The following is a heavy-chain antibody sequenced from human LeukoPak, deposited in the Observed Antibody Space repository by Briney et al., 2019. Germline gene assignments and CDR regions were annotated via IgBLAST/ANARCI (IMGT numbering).Heavy chain of an antibody. V-gene: IGHV3-21*06. CDR2: ISRNSRYI. J-gene: IGHJ4*02. Sequence: GGSLRLSCAASGFTFSTYSMNWVRQAPGKGLEWVSSISRNSRYIYYADSMRGRFTISRDNAKNSLYLQMNSLKPEDTAVYYCARVAEAAAFDSWGQGTLVAVSS. CDR3: ARVAEAAAFDS. D-gene: IGHD6-13*01. CDR1: GFTFSTYS.